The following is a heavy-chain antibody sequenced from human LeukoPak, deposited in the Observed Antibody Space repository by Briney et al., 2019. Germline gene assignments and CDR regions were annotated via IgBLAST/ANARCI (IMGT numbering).Heavy chain of an antibody. V-gene: IGHV4-34*01. D-gene: IGHD4-23*01. CDR3: ARGLIGDYGGNLLFDY. CDR2: INHSGST. J-gene: IGHJ4*02. Sequence: KTSETLSLTCAVYGGSFSGYYWSWIRQPPGKGLEWIGEINHSGSTNYNPSLKSRVTISVDTSKNQFSLKLSSVTAADTAVYYCARGLIGDYGGNLLFDYWGQGTLVTVSS. CDR1: GGSFSGYY.